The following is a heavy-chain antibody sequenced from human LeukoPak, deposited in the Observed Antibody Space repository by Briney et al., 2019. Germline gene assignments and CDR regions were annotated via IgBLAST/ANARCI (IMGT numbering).Heavy chain of an antibody. CDR3: TRPQYSYGPGFDY. J-gene: IGHJ4*02. V-gene: IGHV3-73*01. CDR2: IRSKANSYAT. Sequence: GGSLRLSCAASGFTFSGSAMHWVRQASGKGLEWVGRIRSKANSYATAYAASVKGRFTISRDDSKNTAYLQMNSLKTEDTAVYYCTRPQYSYGPGFDYWGQGTLVTVSS. CDR1: GFTFSGSA. D-gene: IGHD5-18*01.